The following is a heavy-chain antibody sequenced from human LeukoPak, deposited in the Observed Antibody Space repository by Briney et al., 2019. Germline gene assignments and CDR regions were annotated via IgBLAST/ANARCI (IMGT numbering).Heavy chain of an antibody. V-gene: IGHV3-30*18. CDR3: AKGFDYGDYVSPFDY. CDR2: ISYDGSNK. D-gene: IGHD4-17*01. Sequence: SCKASGYTFTGYYMHWVRQDPGKGLEWVAVISYDGSNKYYADSVKGRFTISRDNSKNTLYLQMNSLRAEDTAVYYCAKGFDYGDYVSPFDYWGQGTLVTVSS. J-gene: IGHJ4*02. CDR1: GYTFTGYY.